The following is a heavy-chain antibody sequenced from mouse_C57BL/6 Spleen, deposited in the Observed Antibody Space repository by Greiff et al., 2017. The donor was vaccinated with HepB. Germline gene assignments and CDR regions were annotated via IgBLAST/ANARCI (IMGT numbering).Heavy chain of an antibody. Sequence: LMESGASVKMSCKASGYTFTDYNMHWVKQSHGKSLEWIGYINPNNGGTSYNQKFKGKATLTVNKSSSTAYMELRSLTSEDSAVYYCARNVLYDYDQAWFAYWGQGTLVTVSA. J-gene: IGHJ3*01. CDR1: GYTFTDYN. D-gene: IGHD2-4*01. CDR3: ARNVLYDYDQAWFAY. CDR2: INPNNGGT. V-gene: IGHV1-22*01.